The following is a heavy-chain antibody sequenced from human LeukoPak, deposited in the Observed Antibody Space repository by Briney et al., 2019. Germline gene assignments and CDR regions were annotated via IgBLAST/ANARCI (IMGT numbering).Heavy chain of an antibody. J-gene: IGHJ4*02. V-gene: IGHV3-23*01. Sequence: GGSLRLSCAASGFTFSSYAMSWVRQAPGKGLEWVSAISGSGGSTYYADSVKGRFAISRDNSKNTLYLQMNSLRAEDTAVYYCATGGPNYYDSSGPFDYWGQGTLVTVSS. CDR3: ATGGPNYYDSSGPFDY. D-gene: IGHD3-22*01. CDR2: ISGSGGST. CDR1: GFTFSSYA.